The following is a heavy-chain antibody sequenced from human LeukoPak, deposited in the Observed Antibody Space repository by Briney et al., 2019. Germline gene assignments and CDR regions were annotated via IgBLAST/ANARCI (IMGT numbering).Heavy chain of an antibody. V-gene: IGHV5-51*01. D-gene: IGHD1-26*01. J-gene: IGHJ4*02. CDR3: ARHPRGASYTDY. CDR2: ICPGDSDT. Sequence: GESLKISCKGSVYTFTDYWIGWVRQMPGKGLEWMGIICPGDSDTRYSPSFQGQVTISADKSISTAYLQWNSLEASDTAIYNCARHPRGASYTDYWGQGTLVTVSS. CDR1: VYTFTDYW.